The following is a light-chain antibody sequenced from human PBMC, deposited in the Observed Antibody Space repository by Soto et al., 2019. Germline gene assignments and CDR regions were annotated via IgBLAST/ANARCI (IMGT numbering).Light chain of an antibody. CDR3: QQRSNWSYT. CDR2: DAS. J-gene: IGKJ2*01. V-gene: IGKV3-11*01. CDR1: QSVSSY. Sequence: EIVLTQSPATLSLSPGERATLSCRASQSVSSYLAWYQQKPGQAPRLLIYDASNRATGIPARFSGSGSGTDFTLTISSLAPEDFEVYYCQQRSNWSYTFGQGTKLEIK.